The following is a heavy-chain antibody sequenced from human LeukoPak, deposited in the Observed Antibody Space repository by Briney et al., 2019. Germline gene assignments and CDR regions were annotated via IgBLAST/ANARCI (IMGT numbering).Heavy chain of an antibody. V-gene: IGHV3-23*01. CDR1: GFTFSSYA. CDR2: ISGSGGST. Sequence: GGSLRLSCAASGFTFSSYAMSWVRQAPGKGLEWVSAISGSGGSTYYADSVKGRFTTSRGNSKNTLYLQMNSLRAEDTAVYYCAKVEVRYFDCFHFYYWGQGTLVTVSS. D-gene: IGHD3-9*01. J-gene: IGHJ4*02. CDR3: AKVEVRYFDCFHFYY.